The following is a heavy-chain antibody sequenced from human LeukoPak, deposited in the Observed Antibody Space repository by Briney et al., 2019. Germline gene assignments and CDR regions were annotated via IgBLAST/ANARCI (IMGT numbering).Heavy chain of an antibody. Sequence: GGSLRLSCAASGFTFSSYWMSWVRQAPRKGLEWVANIKQDGSEKYYVDSVKGRFTISRDNAKNSLYLQMNSLRAEDTAVYYCARDRGNSGSYKIVKYFQHWGQGTLVTVSS. CDR3: ARDRGNSGSYKIVKYFQH. CDR1: GFTFSSYW. CDR2: IKQDGSEK. V-gene: IGHV3-7*03. D-gene: IGHD1-26*01. J-gene: IGHJ1*01.